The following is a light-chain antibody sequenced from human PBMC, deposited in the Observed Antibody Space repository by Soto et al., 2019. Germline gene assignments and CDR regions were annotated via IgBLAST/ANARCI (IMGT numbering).Light chain of an antibody. Sequence: QSVLTQPPSASGTPGQRITISCSGSSSNIGSNPVNWYQQFPGMAPKLVIYGSNQRPSGVPDRFSGSKSGTSASLAIIGLQSEDEADYFCAVRDDSLDRTVFGGGTQLTVL. J-gene: IGLJ7*01. V-gene: IGLV1-44*01. CDR3: AVRDDSLDRTV. CDR2: GSN. CDR1: SSNIGSNP.